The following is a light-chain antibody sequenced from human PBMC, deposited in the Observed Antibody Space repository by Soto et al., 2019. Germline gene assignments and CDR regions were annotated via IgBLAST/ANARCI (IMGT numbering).Light chain of an antibody. CDR3: QSYGSSLSAWV. V-gene: IGLV1-40*01. CDR2: GDS. CDR1: SSNIGPDFY. Sequence: QSVLTQPPSVSGAPGQRVALSCTGSSSNIGPDFYVHWYQQIPGSAPKLLIYGDSNKPSGVPDRVSGAKSVTTASLAIPGLQAEDEADYYCQSYGSSLSAWVFGGGTKVTVL. J-gene: IGLJ3*02.